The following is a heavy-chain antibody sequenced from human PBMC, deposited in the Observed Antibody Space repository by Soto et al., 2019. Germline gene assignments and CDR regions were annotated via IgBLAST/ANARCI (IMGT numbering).Heavy chain of an antibody. V-gene: IGHV4-31*03. D-gene: IGHD5-18*01. CDR1: GGSISSGGYY. Sequence: QVQLQESGPGLVKPSQTLALTCTVSGGSISSGGYYWSWIRQHPGKGLEWIGYISDSGSTYYNPSLKSRVIMSVDTSGNQFSLRLTSVTAADTAVYYCARDQGYTYGYSFDYWGQGTLVTVSS. CDR2: ISDSGST. CDR3: ARDQGYTYGYSFDY. J-gene: IGHJ4*02.